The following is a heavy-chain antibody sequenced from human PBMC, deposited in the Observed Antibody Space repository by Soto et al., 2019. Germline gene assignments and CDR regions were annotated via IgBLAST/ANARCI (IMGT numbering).Heavy chain of an antibody. D-gene: IGHD5-18*01. Sequence: EVQLVESGGGLVQPGGSLRLSCAASGFTFSNYWMHWVRQAPGKGLVWVSRIHSDGISTSYADSVKGRFTISRDNAKNTLYLQMNSLRAEDTAVYYCTRLGYRYDNYFDYWGQGTLVTVSS. CDR3: TRLGYRYDNYFDY. CDR1: GFTFSNYW. J-gene: IGHJ4*02. CDR2: IHSDGIST. V-gene: IGHV3-74*01.